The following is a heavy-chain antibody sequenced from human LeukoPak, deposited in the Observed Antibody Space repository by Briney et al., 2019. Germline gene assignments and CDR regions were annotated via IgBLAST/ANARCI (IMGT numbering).Heavy chain of an antibody. CDR1: GFTFSSYG. CDR3: ARDSARFTSIDY. V-gene: IGHV3-33*01. D-gene: IGHD3-3*01. CDR2: IWYDGSNK. J-gene: IGHJ4*02. Sequence: PGGSLRLSCAASGFTFSSYGMHWVRQAPGKGLEWVAVIWYDGSNKYYADSVKGRFTISRDNSKNTLYLQMNSLRAEDTAVYYCARDSARFTSIDYWGQGTLVTVSS.